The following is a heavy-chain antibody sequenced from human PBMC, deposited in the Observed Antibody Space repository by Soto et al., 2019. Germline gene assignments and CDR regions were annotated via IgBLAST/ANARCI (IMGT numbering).Heavy chain of an antibody. CDR3: AKERFVYDFGIVPAATLIGLAV. CDR2: IGSTE. CDR1: GFTFSSYG. J-gene: IGHJ6*02. V-gene: IGHV3-30*18. Sequence: QVQLVESGGGVVQPGRSLRLSCAASGFTFSSYGMHWVRQAPGKGLEWVAFIGSTEYYAESVRGRFTVSRDNSKNTLYLQMNSLSAEDTGVYYCAKERFVYDFGIVPAATLIGLAVWGQGTTVTVSS. D-gene: IGHD2-2*01.